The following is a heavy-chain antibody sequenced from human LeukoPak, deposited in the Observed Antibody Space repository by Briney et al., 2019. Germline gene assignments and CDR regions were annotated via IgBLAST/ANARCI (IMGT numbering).Heavy chain of an antibody. CDR1: GYSFTSYW. CDR2: IYPGDSDT. CDR3: ARHYNYYDSSGYHY. V-gene: IGHV5-51*01. Sequence: GEALKISCKGSGYSFTSYWICWVRQMLGKGLGWMRIIYPGDSDTRYSPSFQGQVTISADKSISTAYLQWSSLKASDTAMYYCARHYNYYDSSGYHYWGQGTLVTVSS. D-gene: IGHD3-22*01. J-gene: IGHJ4*02.